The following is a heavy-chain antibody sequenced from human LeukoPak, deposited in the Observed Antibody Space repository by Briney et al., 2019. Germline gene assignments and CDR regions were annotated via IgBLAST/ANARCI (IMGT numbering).Heavy chain of an antibody. Sequence: PGGSLRLSCAASGFTFGAYGMHWVRQAPGKGLEWVAVLWYDGSNKYYADSVKGRFTISRDNSEDTLYLQMSSLRVEDTAVYYCARAHAGILTGYYRDYWGQGTRVTVSS. D-gene: IGHD3-9*01. V-gene: IGHV3-33*01. CDR1: GFTFGAYG. J-gene: IGHJ4*02. CDR2: LWYDGSNK. CDR3: ARAHAGILTGYYRDY.